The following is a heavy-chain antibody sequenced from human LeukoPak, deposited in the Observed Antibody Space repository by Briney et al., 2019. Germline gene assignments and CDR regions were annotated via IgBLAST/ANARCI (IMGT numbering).Heavy chain of an antibody. CDR3: ATLKNSGSSSTFDY. CDR1: GGSISSSSYY. V-gene: IGHV4-39*07. J-gene: IGHJ4*02. Sequence: PSETLSLTCTVSGGSISSSSYYWGWIRQPPGKGLEWIGSIYYSGSTYYNPSLKSRVTISVDTSKNQFSLKLSSVTAADTAVYYCATLKNSGSSSTFDYWGQGTLVTVSS. D-gene: IGHD1-26*01. CDR2: IYYSGST.